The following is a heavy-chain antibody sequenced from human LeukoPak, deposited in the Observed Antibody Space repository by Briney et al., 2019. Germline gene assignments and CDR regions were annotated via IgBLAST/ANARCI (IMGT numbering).Heavy chain of an antibody. V-gene: IGHV1-24*01. J-gene: IGHJ4*02. Sequence: SEKVSCTVSVYTLTELSMHWARQAPGKGPEWRGGYDPEDGETIYAQKFQGRVTMTEDTSVDTAYMELSSLRSEDMGVYYCATEGNNWITYYFDFWGQGSLVTVSS. CDR3: ATEGNNWITYYFDF. CDR2: YDPEDGET. D-gene: IGHD1-20*01. CDR1: VYTLTELS.